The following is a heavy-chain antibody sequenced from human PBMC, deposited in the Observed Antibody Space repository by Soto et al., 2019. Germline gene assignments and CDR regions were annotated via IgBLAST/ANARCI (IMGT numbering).Heavy chain of an antibody. CDR3: AREGGESSDGLYYFDS. CDR2: IYYSGNT. CDR1: GGSTSSDNY. V-gene: IGHV4-30-4*01. J-gene: IGHJ4*02. D-gene: IGHD3-16*01. Sequence: SETLSLTCTDSGGSTSSDNYWSWIRQPTGKGLEWIGHIYYSGNTDYNPSLKSRLAISIDTSKNQFSLKLSSVTAADTAVYFCAREGGESSDGLYYFDSWGQGSLVTVSS.